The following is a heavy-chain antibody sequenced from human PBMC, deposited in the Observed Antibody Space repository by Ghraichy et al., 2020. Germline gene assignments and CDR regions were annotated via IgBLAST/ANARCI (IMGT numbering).Heavy chain of an antibody. Sequence: GGSLRLSCAASGFTVGGNYMSWVRQAPGKGIEWVSVIYSGGSTYYADSARGRFTISRDNSKNTLYLQMNSLRAEDTAVYYCARARYYYDTSGYYHRYFFDYWGQGTLVTVSS. V-gene: IGHV3-66*01. D-gene: IGHD3-22*01. CDR3: ARARYYYDTSGYYHRYFFDY. J-gene: IGHJ4*02. CDR1: GFTVGGNY. CDR2: IYSGGST.